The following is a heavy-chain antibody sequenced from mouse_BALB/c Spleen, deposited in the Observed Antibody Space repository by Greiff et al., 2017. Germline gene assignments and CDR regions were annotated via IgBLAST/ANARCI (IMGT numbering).Heavy chain of an antibody. CDR1: GISITTGNYR. J-gene: IGHJ2*01. CDR3: ARYGNSDWDY. V-gene: IGHV3-5*02. D-gene: IGHD2-10*02. Sequence: VQLQQSGPGLVKPSQTVSLTCTVTGISITTGNYRWSWIRQFPGNKLEWIGYIYYSGTITYNPSLTSRTTITRDTSKNQFFLEMNSLTAEDTATDYCARYGNSDWDYWGQGTTLTVSS. CDR2: IYYSGTI.